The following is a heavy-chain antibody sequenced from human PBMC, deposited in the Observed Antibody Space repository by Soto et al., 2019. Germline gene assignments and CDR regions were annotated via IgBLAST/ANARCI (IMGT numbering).Heavy chain of an antibody. V-gene: IGHV3-21*01. CDR2: ISSSSSYI. CDR3: AREILGYGPAPTQTDY. CDR1: GFTFSSYS. J-gene: IGHJ4*02. Sequence: EVQLVESGGGLVKPGGSLRLSCAASGFTFSSYSMNWVRQAPGKGLEWVSSISSSSSYIYYADSVKGRFTISRDNAKNSLYLQMNSLRAEDTAVYYCAREILGYGPAPTQTDYWGQGTLVTVSS. D-gene: IGHD3-3*01.